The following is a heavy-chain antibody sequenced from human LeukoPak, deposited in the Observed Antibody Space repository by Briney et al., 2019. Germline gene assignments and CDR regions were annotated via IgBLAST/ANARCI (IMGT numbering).Heavy chain of an antibody. V-gene: IGHV3-30*02. CDR3: ATLKYSEAYTVDY. D-gene: IGHD4-11*01. J-gene: IGHJ4*02. CDR2: IRYDGSNK. Sequence: GGSLRLSCAASGFTFSSYGMHWVRQAPGKGLEWVAFIRYDGSNKYYADSVKGRFTISRDNSKNMLYLQMNSLRAEDTAMYYCATLKYSEAYTVDYWGQGTLVTVSS. CDR1: GFTFSSYG.